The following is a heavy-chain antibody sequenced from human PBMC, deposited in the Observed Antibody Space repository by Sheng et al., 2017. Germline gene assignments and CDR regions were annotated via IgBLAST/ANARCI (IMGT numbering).Heavy chain of an antibody. CDR2: INPNSGDT. V-gene: IGHV1-2*02. CDR3: ARSYYYMDV. CDR1: GYTFTAYY. J-gene: IGHJ6*03. Sequence: QVQLVQSGAEVKKPGASVRVSCETSGYTFTAYYIHWVRQAPGQGLEWMGWINPNSGDTNYAQKFQGRVTMTRDTSISTSYMELSRLKSDDTAVYYCARSYYYMDVWGQGTTV.